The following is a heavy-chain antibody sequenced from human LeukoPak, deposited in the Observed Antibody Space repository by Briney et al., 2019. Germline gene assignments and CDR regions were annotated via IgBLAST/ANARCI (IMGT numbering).Heavy chain of an antibody. D-gene: IGHD7-27*01. CDR1: GFTFSTYW. V-gene: IGHV3-7*01. Sequence: GGSLRLSCAASGFTFSTYWMSWVRQAPGKGLEWVANIKEDGSEKYYVGSVKGRFTISRDNAQNSLFLQMNSLRAEDTAVYYCARGSGGFDPWGQGTLVTVSS. CDR2: IKEDGSEK. CDR3: ARGSGGFDP. J-gene: IGHJ5*02.